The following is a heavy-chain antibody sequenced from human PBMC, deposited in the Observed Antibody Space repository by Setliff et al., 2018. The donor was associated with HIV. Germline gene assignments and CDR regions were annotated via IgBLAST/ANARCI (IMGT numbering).Heavy chain of an antibody. CDR2: ISGSGGAA. CDR1: GFTFSSYA. V-gene: IGHV3-23*01. D-gene: IGHD3-10*01. J-gene: IGHJ4*02. Sequence: VGSLRLSCAASGFTFSSYALNWVRQAPGKGLEWVSAISGSGGAAYSAGSVKGRFTISRDNSKNTLYLQMNSLRAEDTAVYYCAKDFSPEGLYYSGSGSHDYWGQGTLVTVSS. CDR3: AKDFSPEGLYYSGSGSHDY.